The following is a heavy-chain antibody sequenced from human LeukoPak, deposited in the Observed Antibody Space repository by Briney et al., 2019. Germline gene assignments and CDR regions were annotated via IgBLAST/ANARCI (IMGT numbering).Heavy chain of an antibody. Sequence: GGSLRLSCAASGFTFSSYGMHWVRQAPGKGLEWVAVIWYDGSNKYYADSVKGRFTISRDNSKNSLYLQMNSLRTEDTALYYCVKEHITGWPTFDSWGQGTLVTVSS. V-gene: IGHV3-33*03. J-gene: IGHJ4*02. D-gene: IGHD6-19*01. CDR3: VKEHITGWPTFDS. CDR1: GFTFSSYG. CDR2: IWYDGSNK.